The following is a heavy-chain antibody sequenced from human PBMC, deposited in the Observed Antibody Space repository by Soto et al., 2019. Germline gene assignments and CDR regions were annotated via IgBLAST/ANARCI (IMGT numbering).Heavy chain of an antibody. CDR1: GFTFSSYA. CDR2: ISYDGNDE. D-gene: IGHD3-3*01. J-gene: IGHJ4*02. V-gene: IGHV3-30-3*01. Sequence: QVQLVESGGGVVQPGRSLRLCSAASGFTFSSYAMHWVRQAPGKGLEWVAVISYDGNDESYTDSVKGRFTISRDTSKNTLYLQMNSLRPEDTAVYYCAKDRTSNFWSAYFDSWGQGTLIAVSS. CDR3: AKDRTSNFWSAYFDS.